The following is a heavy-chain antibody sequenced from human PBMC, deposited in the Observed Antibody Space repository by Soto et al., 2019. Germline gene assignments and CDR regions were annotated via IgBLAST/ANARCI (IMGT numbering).Heavy chain of an antibody. V-gene: IGHV4-59*01. J-gene: IGHJ3*02. CDR2: IYYSGST. CDR1: GGSISSYY. D-gene: IGHD2-15*01. Sequence: ASETLSLTCTVSGGSISSYYWSWIRQPPGKGLEWIGYIYYSGSTNYNPSLKSRVTISVDTSKNQFSLKLSSVTAADTAVYYCARAVVGDCSGGSCYEVEAFDIWGQGTMVTVSS. CDR3: ARAVVGDCSGGSCYEVEAFDI.